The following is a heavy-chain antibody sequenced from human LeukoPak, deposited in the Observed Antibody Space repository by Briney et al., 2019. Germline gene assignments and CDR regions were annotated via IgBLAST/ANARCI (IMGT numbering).Heavy chain of an antibody. Sequence: SGGSLRLSCAASGFTFSSYSMNWVRQAPGKGLEWVSYISSSSSTIYYADSVKGRFTISRDNAKNSLYLQMNSLRAEDTAVYYCARVYYYDSSGYSFDYWGQGTLVTVSS. CDR1: GFTFSSYS. CDR2: ISSSSSTI. D-gene: IGHD3-22*01. V-gene: IGHV3-48*04. CDR3: ARVYYYDSSGYSFDY. J-gene: IGHJ4*02.